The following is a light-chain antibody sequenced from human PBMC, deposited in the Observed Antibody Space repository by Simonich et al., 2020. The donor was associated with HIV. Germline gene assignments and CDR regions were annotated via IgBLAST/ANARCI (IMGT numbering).Light chain of an antibody. Sequence: SYELTQPPSVSVSPGQTASITCSGDKWGDKYAGWYQQKPGQSPVLVIYQDSKRPSGIPERFSGSNSGNTATLTISGTQAMDEADYYCQAWDSSTAGWVFGGGTKLTVL. CDR3: QAWDSSTAGWV. CDR2: QDS. J-gene: IGLJ3*02. CDR1: KWGDKY. V-gene: IGLV3-1*01.